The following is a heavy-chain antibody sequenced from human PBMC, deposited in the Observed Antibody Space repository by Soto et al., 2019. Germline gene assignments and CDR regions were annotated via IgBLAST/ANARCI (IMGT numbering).Heavy chain of an antibody. CDR2: IYYSGST. J-gene: IGHJ6*02. CDR3: ARDVPERSWSNYVGGYYYYYGMDG. CDR1: GGSISSGGYY. V-gene: IGHV4-31*03. Sequence: SETLSLTCTVSGGSISSGGYYWSWIRQHPGKGLEWIGYIYYSGSTYYNPSLKSRVTISVDTSKNQFSLKLSSVTAADTAVYYCARDVPERSWSNYVGGYYYYYGMDGWGQGTTVTVSS. D-gene: IGHD4-4*01.